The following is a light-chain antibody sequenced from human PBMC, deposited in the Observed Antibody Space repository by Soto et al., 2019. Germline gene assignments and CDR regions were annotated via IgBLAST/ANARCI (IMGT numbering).Light chain of an antibody. J-gene: IGKJ5*01. V-gene: IGKV3-11*01. CDR2: DAS. Sequence: EIVLTHTPATLSRSPCERTTLSSGASQSVTTHLAWYQQKPGQAPRLLIYDASNRATGIPARFSGSGSGTDFTLTICSLEPEDFAVYYCQRRYSWPLVTFGQGTRLEIK. CDR3: QRRYSWPLVT. CDR1: QSVTTH.